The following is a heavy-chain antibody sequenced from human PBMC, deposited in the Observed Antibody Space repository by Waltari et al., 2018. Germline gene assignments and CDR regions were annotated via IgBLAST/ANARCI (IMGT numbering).Heavy chain of an antibody. CDR3: AREGWNYDFWSGYPYYYYYMDV. V-gene: IGHV3-30*04. CDR2: ISYDGRNK. D-gene: IGHD3-3*01. J-gene: IGHJ6*03. Sequence: QVQLVESGGGVVQPGRSLRLSCTASGFTFSSYAMHWVRQAPGKGLEWVAVISYDGRNKYYAGSGKGRFTISRDNSKNTLYLQMNSLRAEDTAVYYCAREGWNYDFWSGYPYYYYYMDVWGKGTTVTISS. CDR1: GFTFSSYA.